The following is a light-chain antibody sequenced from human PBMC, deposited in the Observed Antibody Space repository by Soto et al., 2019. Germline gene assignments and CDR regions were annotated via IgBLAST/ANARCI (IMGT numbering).Light chain of an antibody. CDR3: SSYTSSSTRV. Sequence: QSVLTQPASVSGSPGQSITISCTGTSREVGANDYVPWNQQHQNKAPKPIIYKVSNQPSGVSNRFLAPTPLNTATLTISGLQADDEADYYCSSYTSSSTRVFGTGTKVTVL. J-gene: IGLJ1*01. V-gene: IGLV2-14*03. CDR1: SREVGANDY. CDR2: KVS.